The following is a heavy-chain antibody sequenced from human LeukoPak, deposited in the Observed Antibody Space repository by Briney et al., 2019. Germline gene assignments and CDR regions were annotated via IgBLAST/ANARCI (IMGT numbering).Heavy chain of an antibody. Sequence: GGSLRLSCADSGLTFGTSAMHWARQAPGRGLEWVAVVSFDGRNEKYADSVRGRFTISRDNSTKMLYLQMNSLSREDTAVYYCVRGVGYTLLSWGQGTLVTVSS. CDR1: GLTFGTSA. V-gene: IGHV3-30*04. J-gene: IGHJ5*02. D-gene: IGHD1-1*01. CDR3: VRGVGYTLLS. CDR2: VSFDGRNE.